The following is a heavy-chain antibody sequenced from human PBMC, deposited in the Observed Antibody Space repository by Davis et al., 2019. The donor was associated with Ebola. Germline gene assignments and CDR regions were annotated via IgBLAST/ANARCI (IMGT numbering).Heavy chain of an antibody. D-gene: IGHD1-26*01. V-gene: IGHV3-7*01. CDR1: GFTFRSYA. Sequence: GESLKISCAASGFTFRSYAMSWVRQAPGKGLEWVANIKQDGSEKYYVDSVKGRFTISRDNAKNSLYLQMNSLRAEDTAVYYCARDILGDRGMDVWGQGTTVTVSS. CDR3: ARDILGDRGMDV. CDR2: IKQDGSEK. J-gene: IGHJ6*02.